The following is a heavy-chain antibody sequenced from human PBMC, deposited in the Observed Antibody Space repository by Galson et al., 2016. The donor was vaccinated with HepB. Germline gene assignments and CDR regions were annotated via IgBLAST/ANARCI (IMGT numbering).Heavy chain of an antibody. J-gene: IGHJ4*02. D-gene: IGHD6-19*01. Sequence: SLRLSCAPSGFTFSTYAMSWVRQAPGKGLEWVSLISGGGDTTYYAGSVRGRFIISRDNSKNTLYLQMNSLRAEDTAVYYCATVLVKAVAFDSWGQGTLVTVSS. CDR1: GFTFSTYA. CDR2: ISGGGDTT. V-gene: IGHV3-23*01. CDR3: ATVLVKAVAFDS.